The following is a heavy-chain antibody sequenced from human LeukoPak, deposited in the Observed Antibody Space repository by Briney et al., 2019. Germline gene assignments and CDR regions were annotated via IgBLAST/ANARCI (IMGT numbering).Heavy chain of an antibody. CDR3: VRGNYFDY. CDR2: INGDGTST. V-gene: IGHV3-74*01. Sequence: GGSLRLSCAASGFTFSSYSMHWVRQAPGKGLVWVSLINGDGTSTNYADSVKGRFTISRNNAKNTLYLQMNSLRAEDTAVYYCVRGNYFDYWGQGTLVTVSS. J-gene: IGHJ4*02. CDR1: GFTFSSYS.